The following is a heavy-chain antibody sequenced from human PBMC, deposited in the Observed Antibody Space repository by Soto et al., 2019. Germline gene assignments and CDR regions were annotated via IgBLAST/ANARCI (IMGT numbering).Heavy chain of an antibody. CDR1: GYTFTGDY. V-gene: IGHV1-2*06. CDR2: INPNSGGT. CDR3: ASGFHRGPRNFCDY. D-gene: IGHD1-7*01. Sequence: ASVKVSCKASGYTFTGDYMHWVRQAPGQGLEWMGRINPNSGGTNYAQKFQGRVTMTRDTSISTAYMELSRLRSDDTAVYYCASGFHRGPRNFCDYWGQGTLVTVSS. J-gene: IGHJ4*02.